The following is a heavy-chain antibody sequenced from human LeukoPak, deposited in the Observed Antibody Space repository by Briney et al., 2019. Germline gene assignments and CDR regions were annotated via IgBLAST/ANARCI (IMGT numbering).Heavy chain of an antibody. V-gene: IGHV3-23*01. Sequence: GGSLRLSCAASGFTFSTYAMSWVRQAPGKGLEWVSGLSGSGSSAYYADSVRGRFTISRDNSKNTLYLQMNSLRPEDTAVYYCAKGLTNLGDDWGQGTLVTVSS. J-gene: IGHJ4*02. CDR1: GFTFSTYA. D-gene: IGHD3-9*01. CDR2: LSGSGSSA. CDR3: AKGLTNLGDD.